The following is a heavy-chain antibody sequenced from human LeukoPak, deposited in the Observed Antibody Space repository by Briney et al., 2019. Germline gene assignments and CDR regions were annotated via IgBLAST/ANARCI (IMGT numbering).Heavy chain of an antibody. CDR1: GYSFTSYW. Sequence: GESLKISCKSSGYSFTSYWIGWGRQMPGKGLERMGIIYPGDSDPRYSPSFQGQVTMSDYKSISTAYLQWSSLKASDTAMYYCARRGRSSNSFDYWGQGTLVTVSS. V-gene: IGHV5-51*01. CDR2: IYPGDSDP. J-gene: IGHJ4*02. CDR3: ARRGRSSNSFDY. D-gene: IGHD6-6*01.